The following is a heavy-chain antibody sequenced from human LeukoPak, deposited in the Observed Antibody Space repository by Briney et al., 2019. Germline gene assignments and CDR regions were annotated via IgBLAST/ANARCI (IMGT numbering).Heavy chain of an antibody. CDR2: TRYRSTWMT. CDR3: VRDFNWGFDY. CDR1: GDSVSSKSVS. J-gene: IGHJ4*02. V-gene: IGHV6-1*01. Sequence: SQTLSLTCAISGDSVSSKSVSWSWIRQSPSGGLEFLGRTRYRSTWMTFYSLSVQSRMTINADTSRNHVSLRLNSVTPEDTALYYCVRDFNWGFDYWGQGALVTVSS. D-gene: IGHD7-27*01.